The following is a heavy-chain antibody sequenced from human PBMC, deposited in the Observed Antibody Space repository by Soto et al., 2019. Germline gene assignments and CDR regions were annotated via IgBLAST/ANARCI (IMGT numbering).Heavy chain of an antibody. V-gene: IGHV3-30*18. CDR1: GFTFSSYG. Sequence: GGSLRLSCAASGFTFSSYGMHWVRQAPGKGLEWVAVISYDGSNKYYADSVKGRLTISRDNSKNTLYLQMNSLRAEDTAVYYCAKAGGGPSGYQLPCPSYWGQGTLVTVSS. D-gene: IGHD2-2*01. CDR2: ISYDGSNK. J-gene: IGHJ4*02. CDR3: AKAGGGPSGYQLPCPSY.